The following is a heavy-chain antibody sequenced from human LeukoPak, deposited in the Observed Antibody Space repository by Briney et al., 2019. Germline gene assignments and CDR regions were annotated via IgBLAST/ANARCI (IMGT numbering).Heavy chain of an antibody. D-gene: IGHD3-10*01. J-gene: IGHJ4*02. CDR2: ISGSGGSK. Sequence: PGGSLRLSCAASGFTFDTYGMSWVRQAPGKGLEWVSAISGSGGSKYYADSVKGRFTISRDNSKNKLYLQMNSLRAEDTAVYYCARCGRGSGSYYKYIDYWGQGTLVTVSS. V-gene: IGHV3-23*01. CDR1: GFTFDTYG. CDR3: ARCGRGSGSYYKYIDY.